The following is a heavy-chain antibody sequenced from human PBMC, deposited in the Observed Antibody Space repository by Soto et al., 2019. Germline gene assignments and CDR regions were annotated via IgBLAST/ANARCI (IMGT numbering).Heavy chain of an antibody. Sequence: PGGSLRLSCAASGFTFSSYAMHWVRQAPGKGLEWVAVISYDGSNKYYADSVKGRFTISRDNSKNTLYLQMNSLRAEDTAVYYCARDRIAAAGHSYYYYYCGMDVWGQGTTVTVSS. V-gene: IGHV3-30-3*01. CDR3: ARDRIAAAGHSYYYYYCGMDV. J-gene: IGHJ6*02. CDR2: ISYDGSNK. CDR1: GFTFSSYA. D-gene: IGHD6-13*01.